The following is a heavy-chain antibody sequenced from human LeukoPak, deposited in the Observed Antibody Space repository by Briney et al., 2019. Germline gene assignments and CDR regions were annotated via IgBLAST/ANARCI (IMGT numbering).Heavy chain of an antibody. CDR1: GYSFTDYW. Sequence: GESLKISCKGSGYSFTDYWIGWVRQMPGKGLEWMGIIYPSDSDTKYSPSFQGQVTISVDKSISTAYLQWSSLKTSDSAMYYCAKGYWYFDPWGRGTLLTVSS. CDR2: IYPSDSDT. J-gene: IGHJ2*01. CDR3: AKGYWYFDP. V-gene: IGHV5-51*01.